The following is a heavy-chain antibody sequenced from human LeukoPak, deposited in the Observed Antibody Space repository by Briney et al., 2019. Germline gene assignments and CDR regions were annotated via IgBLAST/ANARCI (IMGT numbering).Heavy chain of an antibody. V-gene: IGHV1-8*02. CDR2: MNPNSGNT. J-gene: IGHJ5*02. D-gene: IGHD5-18*01. Sequence: GASVKVSCKASGYTFTGYYMHWVRQAPGQGLEWMGWMNPNSGNTGYAQKFQGRVTMTRNTSISTAYMELSSLRSEDTAVYYCARWTKLGYSYGYQLDPWGQGTLVTVSS. CDR3: ARWTKLGYSYGYQLDP. CDR1: GYTFTGYY.